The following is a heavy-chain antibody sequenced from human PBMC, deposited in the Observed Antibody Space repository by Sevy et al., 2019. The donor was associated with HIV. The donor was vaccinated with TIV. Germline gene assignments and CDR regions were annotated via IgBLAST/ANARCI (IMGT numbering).Heavy chain of an antibody. CDR2: ISYDGSNK. Sequence: GGSLRLSCAASGFTFSSYAMHWVCQAPGKGLEWVAVISYDGSNKYYADSVKGRFTISRDNSKNTLYLQMNSLRAEDTAVYYCARDRYYYDSSGYLLRYFDYWGQGTLVTVSS. V-gene: IGHV3-30-3*01. CDR1: GFTFSSYA. CDR3: ARDRYYYDSSGYLLRYFDY. D-gene: IGHD3-22*01. J-gene: IGHJ4*02.